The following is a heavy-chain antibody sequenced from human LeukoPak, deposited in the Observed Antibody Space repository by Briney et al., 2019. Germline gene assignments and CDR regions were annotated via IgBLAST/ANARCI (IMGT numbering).Heavy chain of an antibody. Sequence: PSETLSLTCTVSGGSISSSTYYWGWIRQSPGKGLEWIGSIFSSGSTLYNPSLKSRVTISVDTSKNRFSLKLSSVTAADTAVYYCASRGRQTTGFDYWGQGTLVTVSS. CDR1: GGSISSSTYY. J-gene: IGHJ4*02. V-gene: IGHV4-39*07. CDR3: ASRGRQTTGFDY. D-gene: IGHD3-10*01. CDR2: IFSSGST.